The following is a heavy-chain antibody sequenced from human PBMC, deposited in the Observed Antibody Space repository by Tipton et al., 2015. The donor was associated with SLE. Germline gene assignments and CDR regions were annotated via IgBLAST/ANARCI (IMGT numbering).Heavy chain of an antibody. J-gene: IGHJ2*01. V-gene: IGHV4-4*02. Sequence: SLRLSCVVSGDSISSGSWWTWVRQPPGKGLEWVGQIYHSGRTNYNPSLTGRFAISVDNTNNQFSLRLSSVTAADTALYYCAGKATEAPPYWYFDLWGRGTLVTVSS. CDR1: GDSISSGSW. D-gene: IGHD6-6*01. CDR3: AGKATEAPPYWYFDL. CDR2: IYHSGRT.